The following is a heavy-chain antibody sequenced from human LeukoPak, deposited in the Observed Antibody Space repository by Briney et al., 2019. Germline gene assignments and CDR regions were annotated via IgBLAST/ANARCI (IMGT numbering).Heavy chain of an antibody. CDR1: GFTFSSYA. D-gene: IGHD3-22*01. J-gene: IGHJ3*01. CDR2: FRGSGAAT. Sequence: GGSLRLSCAASGFTFSSYAMNWVRQAPGKGLKWVSGFRGSGAATFYADSVKGRFTISRDNSKNTLYLQMNSLRAEDTAVYYCAKGRRTFIVVVIDAFDVWGQGTMVTVSS. V-gene: IGHV3-23*01. CDR3: AKGRRTFIVVVIDAFDV.